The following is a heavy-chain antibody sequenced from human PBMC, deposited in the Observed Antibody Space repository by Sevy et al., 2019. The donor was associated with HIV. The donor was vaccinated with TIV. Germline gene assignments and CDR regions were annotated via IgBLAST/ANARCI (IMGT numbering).Heavy chain of an antibody. J-gene: IGHJ4*02. D-gene: IGHD5-18*01. Sequence: SETLSLTCTVSGGSINSYYWTWIRQPAGKGLEWIGRVYSTGITDYNPSLKSRVTMSVDTSKNQFCLNLSSVTAADSAVYYCARDGFSYGYLDYWGQGALVTVSS. CDR3: ARDGFSYGYLDY. CDR2: VYSTGIT. CDR1: GGSINSYY. V-gene: IGHV4-4*07.